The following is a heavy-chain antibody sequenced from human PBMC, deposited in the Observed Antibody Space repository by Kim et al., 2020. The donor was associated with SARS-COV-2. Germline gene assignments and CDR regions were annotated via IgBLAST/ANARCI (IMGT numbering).Heavy chain of an antibody. Sequence: SETLSLTCAVYGLSFSGYYWSWIRQPPGKGLEWIGEINHSGSTNYNPSLKSRVTISVDTSKNQFSLKLSSVTAADTAVYYCARKVVVVPAMLFEYYYYYYMDVWGKGTPVTVSS. CDR2: INHSGST. J-gene: IGHJ6*03. CDR3: ARKVVVVPAMLFEYYYYYYMDV. CDR1: GLSFSGYY. D-gene: IGHD2-2*01. V-gene: IGHV4-34*01.